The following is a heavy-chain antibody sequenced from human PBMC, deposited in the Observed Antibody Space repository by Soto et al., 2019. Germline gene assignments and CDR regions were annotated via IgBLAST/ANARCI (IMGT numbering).Heavy chain of an antibody. CDR1: GFTVSSNY. CDR3: VSYDFWSGYSDY. Sequence: EVQLVESGGGLVQPGGSLRLSCAVSGFTVSSNYMSWVRQAPGKGLEWVSIFYTGGRTYYSDSVKGRFTISRDNSKNTLYLQMNSLSEEDTAVYYCVSYDFWSGYSDYWGQGTRVTVSS. D-gene: IGHD3-3*01. J-gene: IGHJ4*02. V-gene: IGHV3-66*01. CDR2: FYTGGRT.